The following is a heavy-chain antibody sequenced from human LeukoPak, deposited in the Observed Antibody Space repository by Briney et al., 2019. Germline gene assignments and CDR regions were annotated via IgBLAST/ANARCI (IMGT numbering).Heavy chain of an antibody. D-gene: IGHD1-26*01. Sequence: SETLSLTCTVSGDSISSGSYYWSWIRQPAGKGLEWIGRIYTSGSTNYNPSLKSRVTISVDTSKNQFSLKLSSVTAADTAMYYCARGGSYYDYWGQGTLVTVSS. CDR2: IYTSGST. CDR1: GDSISSGSYY. V-gene: IGHV4-61*02. J-gene: IGHJ4*02. CDR3: ARGGSYYDY.